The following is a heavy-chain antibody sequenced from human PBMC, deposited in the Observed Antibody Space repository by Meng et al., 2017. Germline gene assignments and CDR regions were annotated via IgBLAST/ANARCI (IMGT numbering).Heavy chain of an antibody. D-gene: IGHD2-15*01. Sequence: GESLKISCAASGFTFSSYAMHWVRQAPGKGLEYVSAISSNGGSTYYANSVKGRFTISRDNSKNTLYLQMGSLRAEDMAVYYCARYACSGGSSYADYWGQGTLVTVSS. CDR1: GFTFSSYA. V-gene: IGHV3-64*01. J-gene: IGHJ4*02. CDR2: ISSNGGST. CDR3: ARYACSGGSSYADY.